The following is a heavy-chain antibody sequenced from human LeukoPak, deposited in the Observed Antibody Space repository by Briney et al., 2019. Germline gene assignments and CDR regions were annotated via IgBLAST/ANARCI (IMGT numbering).Heavy chain of an antibody. CDR1: GFTFSSYW. J-gene: IGHJ4*02. Sequence: GGSLRLSCAASGFTFSSYWMSWVRQAPGKGLEWVSRINSDGSSTSYADSVKGRFTISRDNAKNTLYLQMNSLRAEDTAVHYCAREHSSSWAFDYWGQGTLVTVSS. D-gene: IGHD6-13*01. CDR2: INSDGSST. V-gene: IGHV3-74*01. CDR3: AREHSSSWAFDY.